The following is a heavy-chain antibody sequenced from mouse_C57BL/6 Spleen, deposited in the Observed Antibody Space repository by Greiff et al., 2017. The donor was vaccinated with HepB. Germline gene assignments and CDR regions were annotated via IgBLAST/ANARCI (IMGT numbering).Heavy chain of an antibody. CDR1: GFTFSDYG. V-gene: IGHV5-15*01. CDR3: SRPGAYDGYYWFAY. CDR2: ISNLAYSI. J-gene: IGHJ3*01. Sequence: EVQLVESGGGLVQPGGSLKLSCAASGFTFSDYGMAWVRQAPRKGPEWVAFISNLAYSIYYADTVTGRFTISRENAKNTLYLEMSSLRSEDTAMYYCSRPGAYDGYYWFAYWGQGTLVTVSA. D-gene: IGHD2-3*01.